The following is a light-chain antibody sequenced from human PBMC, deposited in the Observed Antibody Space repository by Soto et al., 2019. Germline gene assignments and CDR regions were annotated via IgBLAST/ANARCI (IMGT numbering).Light chain of an antibody. CDR3: GSEHGSGSYFVIL. V-gene: IGLV9-49*01. J-gene: IGLJ2*01. Sequence: QSVLTQPPSASASLGASVTLTCTLSSGYSDYKVDWFQQRPGKGPRFVMRVGAGGIVGSKGDGIPDRFSVLGSDLNRYLTIKNIQEEHESDYHCGSEHGSGSYFVILFGGGTKLTVL. CDR2: VGAGGIVG. CDR1: SGYSDYK.